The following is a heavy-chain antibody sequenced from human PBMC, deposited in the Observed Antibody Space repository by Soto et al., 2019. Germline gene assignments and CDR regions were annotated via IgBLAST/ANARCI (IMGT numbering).Heavy chain of an antibody. CDR3: AKGHYDSSGYYFDY. CDR1: GFTFSSYG. J-gene: IGHJ4*02. Sequence: QVQLVESGGGVVQPGRSLRLSCAASGFTFSSYGMHWVRQAPGKGLEWVAVISYDGSNKYYADSVKGRFTISRDNSKSTLYLQMNSLRAEDTAVYYCAKGHYDSSGYYFDYWGQXTLVT. V-gene: IGHV3-30*18. CDR2: ISYDGSNK. D-gene: IGHD3-22*01.